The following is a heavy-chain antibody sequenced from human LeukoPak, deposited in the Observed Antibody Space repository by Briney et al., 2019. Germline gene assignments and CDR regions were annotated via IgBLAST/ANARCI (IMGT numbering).Heavy chain of an antibody. CDR2: ILSSSSTI. J-gene: IGHJ4*02. CDR3: ARENRGAYCGGDCYHFDY. CDR1: GFTFSSYS. D-gene: IGHD2-21*02. V-gene: IGHV3-48*01. Sequence: GSLRLSCAASGFTFSSYSIDWVRQAPGKGLGWVSYILSSSSTIYYADSVKGRFTISRDNAKNSLYLQMNSLRAEDTAVYYCARENRGAYCGGDCYHFDYWGQGTLVTVSS.